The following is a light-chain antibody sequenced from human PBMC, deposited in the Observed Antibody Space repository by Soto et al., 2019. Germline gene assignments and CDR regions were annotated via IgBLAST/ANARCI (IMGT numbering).Light chain of an antibody. CDR2: EVS. J-gene: IGLJ2*01. V-gene: IGLV2-8*01. CDR3: SSYAGSHVV. Sequence: QSVLTQPPSASGSPGQSVTISCIGTSNDVGGFRYVSWYQQHPGKAPKLMIYEVSKRPSGVPDRFSGSKSGNTASLTVSGLQAEDEADYFCSSYAGSHVVFGGGTKLTVL. CDR1: SNDVGGFRY.